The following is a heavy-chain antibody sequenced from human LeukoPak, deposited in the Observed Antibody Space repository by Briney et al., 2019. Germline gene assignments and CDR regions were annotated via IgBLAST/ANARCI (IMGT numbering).Heavy chain of an antibody. Sequence: PSETLSLTCAVYGGSFSGYYWSWIRQPPGKGLEWIGEINHSGSTNYNPSLKSRVTISVDTSKNQFSLKLSSVTAADTAVYYCARDHITMVRGVISRYWFDPWGQGTLVTVSS. D-gene: IGHD3-10*01. V-gene: IGHV4-34*01. CDR3: ARDHITMVRGVISRYWFDP. J-gene: IGHJ5*02. CDR1: GGSFSGYY. CDR2: INHSGST.